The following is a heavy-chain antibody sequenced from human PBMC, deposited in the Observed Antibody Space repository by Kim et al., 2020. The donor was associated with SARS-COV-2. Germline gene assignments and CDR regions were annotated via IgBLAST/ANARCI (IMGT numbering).Heavy chain of an antibody. CDR1: GGSFSGYY. Sequence: SETLSLTCAVYGGSFSGYYWSWIRQPPGKGLEWIGEINHSGSTNYNPSLKSRVTISVDTSKNQFSLKLSSVTAPDTAVYYCARGRAGIVPAPILGIGPHYDGYTMDVWGQGTTVTASS. V-gene: IGHV4-34*01. D-gene: IGHD2-2*02. CDR2: INHSGST. CDR3: ARGRAGIVPAPILGIGPHYDGYTMDV. J-gene: IGHJ6*02.